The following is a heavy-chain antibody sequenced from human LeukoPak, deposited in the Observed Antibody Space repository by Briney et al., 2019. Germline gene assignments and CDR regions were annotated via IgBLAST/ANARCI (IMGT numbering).Heavy chain of an antibody. D-gene: IGHD3-22*01. Sequence: GGSLRLSCAASGFTFSSYGMRWVRQAPGKGLEWVAVISYDGSNKYYADSVKGRFTISRDNSKNTLYLQMNSLRAEDTAVYYCAKESYYYDSSGYPPDYWGQGTLVTVSS. V-gene: IGHV3-30*18. CDR3: AKESYYYDSSGYPPDY. J-gene: IGHJ4*02. CDR1: GFTFSSYG. CDR2: ISYDGSNK.